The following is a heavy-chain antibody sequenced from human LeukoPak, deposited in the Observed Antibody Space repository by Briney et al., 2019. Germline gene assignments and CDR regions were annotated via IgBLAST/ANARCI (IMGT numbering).Heavy chain of an antibody. CDR2: INPNSGGT. D-gene: IGHD3-3*01. Sequence: GASVKVSCKASGYTFTGYYMHWVRQAPGQGLEWMGWINPNSGGTNYAQKFQGRVTMTRDTSISTAYMELSRLRSDDTAVYYCARVEEDFGVITYYDYWGQGTLVTVSS. CDR3: ARVEEDFGVITYYDY. J-gene: IGHJ4*02. CDR1: GYTFTGYY. V-gene: IGHV1-2*02.